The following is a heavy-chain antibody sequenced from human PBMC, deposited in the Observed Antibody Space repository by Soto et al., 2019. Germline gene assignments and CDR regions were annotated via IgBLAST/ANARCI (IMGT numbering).Heavy chain of an antibody. V-gene: IGHV1-18*01. Sequence: QVQLVQSGAEVKKPGASVKVSCKASGYTFTSYAISWLRQAPGQGLEWMGWITAYNGNTNYAQKLQGRVTMTTETSTSTAYMELRSLRSAATAVYYCASDLPYYYGSGSSDDYWGQGTLVTVSS. CDR2: ITAYNGNT. CDR3: ASDLPYYYGSGSSDDY. CDR1: GYTFTSYA. J-gene: IGHJ4*02. D-gene: IGHD3-10*01.